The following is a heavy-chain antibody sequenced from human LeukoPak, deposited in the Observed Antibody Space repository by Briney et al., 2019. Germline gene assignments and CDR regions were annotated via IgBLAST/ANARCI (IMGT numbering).Heavy chain of an antibody. CDR1: GFTFSAYA. Sequence: PGGSLRLSCEASGFTFSAYAMTWVRQAPGKGLEWVSSISSTSSYIYYADSVKGRFTIPRDNAKNSLYLQMNSLRAEDTAVYYCARVPNWNSVNWFDPWGQGTLVTVSS. CDR3: ARVPNWNSVNWFDP. CDR2: ISSTSSYI. D-gene: IGHD1-7*01. J-gene: IGHJ5*02. V-gene: IGHV3-21*01.